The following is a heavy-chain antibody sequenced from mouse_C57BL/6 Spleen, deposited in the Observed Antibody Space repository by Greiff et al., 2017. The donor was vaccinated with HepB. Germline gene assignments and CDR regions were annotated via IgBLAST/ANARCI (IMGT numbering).Heavy chain of an antibody. J-gene: IGHJ1*03. V-gene: IGHV5-4*01. CDR3: AREDYGSSWYFDV. Sequence: EVKVEESGGGLVKPGGSLKLSCAASGFTFSSYAMSWVRQTPEKRLEWVATISDGGSYTYYPDNVKGRFTISRDNAKNNLYLQMSHLKSEDTAMYYCAREDYGSSWYFDVWGTGTTVTVSS. CDR1: GFTFSSYA. CDR2: ISDGGSYT. D-gene: IGHD1-1*01.